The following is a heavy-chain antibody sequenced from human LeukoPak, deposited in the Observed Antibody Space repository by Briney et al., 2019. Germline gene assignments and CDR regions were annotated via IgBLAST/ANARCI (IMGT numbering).Heavy chain of an antibody. D-gene: IGHD3-22*01. J-gene: IGHJ4*02. CDR1: GGTFSSYA. Sequence: SVKVSCKASGGTFSSYAISWVRQAPGQGLEWMGWIIPNFGTAHYAQKFQGRVTITTDESTRTAYMELSSLRSEDTAVYYCASDSSGYSLRFDYWGQGTLVTVSS. CDR3: ASDSSGYSLRFDY. V-gene: IGHV1-69*05. CDR2: IIPNFGTA.